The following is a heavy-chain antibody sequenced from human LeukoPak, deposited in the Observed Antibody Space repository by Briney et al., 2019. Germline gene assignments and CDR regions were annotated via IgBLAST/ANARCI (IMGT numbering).Heavy chain of an antibody. CDR2: INPSGGST. D-gene: IGHD4-17*01. CDR1: GYTFTSYS. V-gene: IGHV1-46*01. CDR3: ARDRGGDYGSGRYYYDYYMDV. Sequence: ASVKVSCKASGYTFTSYSMHWVRQAPGQGLEWMGIINPSGGSTSYAQKFQGRVTMTRDTSTSTVYMELTSLRSEDTAVYYCARDRGGDYGSGRYYYDYYMDVWGKGTTVTVSS. J-gene: IGHJ6*03.